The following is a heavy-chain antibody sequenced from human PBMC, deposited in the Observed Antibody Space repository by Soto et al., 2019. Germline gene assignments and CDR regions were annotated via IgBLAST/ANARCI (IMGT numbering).Heavy chain of an antibody. CDR3: ARTTMIVDDY. Sequence: PGGSLRLSCAASGFTFSSYSMNWVRQAPGKGLEWVSSISSSSYIYYADSLKGRFTISRDNAKNSLYLQMHSLRAEDTAVYYCARTTMIVDDYWGQGTLVTVSS. CDR2: ISSSSYI. D-gene: IGHD3-22*01. CDR1: GFTFSSYS. V-gene: IGHV3-21*01. J-gene: IGHJ4*02.